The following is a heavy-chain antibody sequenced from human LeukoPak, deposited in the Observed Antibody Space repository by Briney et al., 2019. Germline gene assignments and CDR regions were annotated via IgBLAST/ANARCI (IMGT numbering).Heavy chain of an antibody. V-gene: IGHV3-48*03. Sequence: GGSLRLSCAASGFTFSSYEMNWVRQAPGKGLEWVSYISSSGSTIYYADSVKGRFTISRDNAKNSLYLQMNSLRAEDTAVYYCAREWYSRYDYWGQGTLVTVSS. CDR2: ISSSGSTI. J-gene: IGHJ4*02. CDR3: AREWYSRYDY. CDR1: GFTFSSYE. D-gene: IGHD6-13*01.